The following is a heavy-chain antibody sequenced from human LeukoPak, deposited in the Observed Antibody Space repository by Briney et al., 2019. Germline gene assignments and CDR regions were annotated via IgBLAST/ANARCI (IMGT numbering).Heavy chain of an antibody. CDR3: ARDLTRIAVAGTVYFDY. Sequence: PGGSLRLSCAASGFTFSSYAMSWVRQAPGKGLEWVAHIKQDGTEKYYVDSVEGRFTISRDNARNSLYLQMNSLRAEDTAVYYCARDLTRIAVAGTVYFDYWGQGTLVTVSS. CDR2: IKQDGTEK. D-gene: IGHD6-19*01. J-gene: IGHJ4*02. V-gene: IGHV3-7*01. CDR1: GFTFSSYA.